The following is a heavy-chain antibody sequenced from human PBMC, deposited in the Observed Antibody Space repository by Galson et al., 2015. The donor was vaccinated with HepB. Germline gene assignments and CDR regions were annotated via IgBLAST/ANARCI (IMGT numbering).Heavy chain of an antibody. J-gene: IGHJ2*01. CDR1: GGTFSSYA. Sequence: SVKVSCKASGGTFSSYAISWVRQAPGQGLEWMGGIIPIFGTANYAQKFQGRVTITADESTSTAYMELSSLRSEDTAVYYCARNDYGTRLDYWYFDLWGRGTLVTVSS. V-gene: IGHV1-69*13. CDR2: IIPIFGTA. D-gene: IGHD4-17*01. CDR3: ARNDYGTRLDYWYFDL.